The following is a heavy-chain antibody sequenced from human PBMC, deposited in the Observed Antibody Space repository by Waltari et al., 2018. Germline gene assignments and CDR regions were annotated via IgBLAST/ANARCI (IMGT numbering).Heavy chain of an antibody. CDR2: IYHSGST. Sequence: QVQLQQSGPGLVKPSETLSLTCAVSGYSISSGYYWGWIRQPPGKGLEWIGSIYHSGSTYYNLSLMSRVTISVDTSKNQFSLKLSSVTAADTAVYYCARVRNGNSNQFFDCWGQGTLVTVSS. D-gene: IGHD1-1*01. CDR3: ARVRNGNSNQFFDC. J-gene: IGHJ4*02. CDR1: GYSISSGYY. V-gene: IGHV4-38-2*01.